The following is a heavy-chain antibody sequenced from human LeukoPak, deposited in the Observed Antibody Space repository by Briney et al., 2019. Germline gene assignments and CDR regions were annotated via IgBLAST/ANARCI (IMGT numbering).Heavy chain of an antibody. D-gene: IGHD2-15*01. CDR2: IYSGGST. J-gene: IGHJ6*02. Sequence: GGSLRLSCAASGFTVSSNYMSWVRQAPGKGLEWVSVIYSGGSTYYADSVKGRFTISRDNSKNTLYLQMNSLRAEDTAVYYCARENDMGYCSGGRCYKGYNAMDVWGQGTTVTVSS. CDR1: GFTVSSNY. CDR3: ARENDMGYCSGGRCYKGYNAMDV. V-gene: IGHV3-53*01.